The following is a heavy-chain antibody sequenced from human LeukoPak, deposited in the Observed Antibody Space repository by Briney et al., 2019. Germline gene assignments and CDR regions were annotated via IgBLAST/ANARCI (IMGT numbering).Heavy chain of an antibody. CDR3: ARPIGPGLGIQIDD. CDR1: GNTFTGYN. V-gene: IGHV1-2*02. J-gene: IGHJ4*02. D-gene: IGHD1-14*01. Sequence: GASVKVSCKASGNTFTGYNIYWVRQAPGQGLEWMGWISPNSGGTKYEQKFQGRVTMTSDTSISTAYMELSRLRSDDTAVYYCARPIGPGLGIQIDDWGQGTLVTVSS. CDR2: ISPNSGGT.